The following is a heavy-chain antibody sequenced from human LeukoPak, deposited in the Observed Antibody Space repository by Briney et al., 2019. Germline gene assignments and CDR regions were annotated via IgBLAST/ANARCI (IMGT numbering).Heavy chain of an antibody. CDR1: GFTFSSYW. J-gene: IGHJ4*02. V-gene: IGHV3-7*01. CDR2: IKQDGSEQ. D-gene: IGHD2-2*01. Sequence: GGSLRLSCAVSGFTFSSYWMSWVRQAPGKGLEWVANIKQDGSEQYCVDSVKGRFTISRDNAKNSLYLQMNSLRAEDTAVYYCARDGDCSTTACYSPLYWGQGTLVTVSS. CDR3: ARDGDCSTTACYSPLY.